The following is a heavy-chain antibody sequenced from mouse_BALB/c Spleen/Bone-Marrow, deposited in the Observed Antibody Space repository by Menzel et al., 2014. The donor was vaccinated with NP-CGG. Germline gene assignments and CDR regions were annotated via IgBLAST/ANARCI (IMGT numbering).Heavy chain of an antibody. Sequence: EVKLVESGGGLVQPGGSRKLSCAASGFTFSSFGMHWVRQAPEKGLEWFAYISSGSSTIYYADTVKGRFTISRDNPKNTLFLQMTSLRSEDTAIDYCARDVPLYDVGYFDYWGQGTTLTVSS. J-gene: IGHJ2*01. V-gene: IGHV5-17*02. CDR1: GFTFSSFG. CDR2: ISSGSSTI. D-gene: IGHD2-14*01. CDR3: ARDVPLYDVGYFDY.